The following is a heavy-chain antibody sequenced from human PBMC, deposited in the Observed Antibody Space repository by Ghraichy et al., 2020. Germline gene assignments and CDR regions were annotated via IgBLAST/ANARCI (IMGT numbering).Heavy chain of an antibody. CDR1: GFTFSSYA. CDR2: ISSSGSST. Sequence: GGSLRLSCAASGFTFSSYAMNWVRQAPGKGLEWVSRISSSGSSTYYADSVKGRFTISRDNAKNTLYLQMTSLRAEDTAVYYCANSVTYGTTGRDDYYYSFGMDVWGQGTTVTVSS. J-gene: IGHJ6*02. CDR3: ANSVTYGTTGRDDYYYSFGMDV. D-gene: IGHD1-7*01. V-gene: IGHV3-23*01.